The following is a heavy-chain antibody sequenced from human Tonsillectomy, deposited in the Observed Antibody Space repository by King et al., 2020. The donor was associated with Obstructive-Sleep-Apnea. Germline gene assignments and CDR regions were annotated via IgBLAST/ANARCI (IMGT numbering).Heavy chain of an antibody. V-gene: IGHV3-11*01. CDR2: ISSSGSTI. CDR1: GFTFSDYY. D-gene: IGHD3-22*01. CDR3: ARPIITMIDAYDI. J-gene: IGHJ3*02. Sequence: VQLVESGGGLVKPGGSLRLSCAASGFTFSDYYMSWIRQAPGKGLEWLSYISSSGSTIYYADSVKGRFNISRDNAKNSLYLQMNSLRAEDTAVYYCARPIITMIDAYDIWGQGTMVTVSS.